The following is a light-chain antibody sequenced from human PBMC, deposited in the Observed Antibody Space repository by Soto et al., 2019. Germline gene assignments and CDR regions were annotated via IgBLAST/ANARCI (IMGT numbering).Light chain of an antibody. J-gene: IGLJ2*01. CDR1: SSNIGAGYD. CDR2: EGN. V-gene: IGLV6-57*02. Sequence: LTQPPSVSGAPGQRVTISCTGSSSNIGAGYDVNWYQQRPGSVPTTVIYEGNQRPSGVPDRFSGSTDGSSNSASLTISGLQTEDEADYYCQSYDSSTVVFGGGTKLTVL. CDR3: QSYDSSTVV.